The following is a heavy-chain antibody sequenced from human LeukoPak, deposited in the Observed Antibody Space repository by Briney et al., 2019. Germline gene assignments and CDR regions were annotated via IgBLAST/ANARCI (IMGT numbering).Heavy chain of an antibody. V-gene: IGHV1-58*02. CDR3: AAAPIEMQQRGFDY. CDR2: IVVASGNT. J-gene: IGHJ4*02. Sequence: SVKVSCKASGFTFTNSAMQWVRQARGQRLEWIGWIVVASGNTKYAQKFQERVTITRDMSTSTAYMELSSLSPEDTAVYYCAAAPIEMQQRGFDYWGQGTLVTVSS. D-gene: IGHD5-24*01. CDR1: GFTFTNSA.